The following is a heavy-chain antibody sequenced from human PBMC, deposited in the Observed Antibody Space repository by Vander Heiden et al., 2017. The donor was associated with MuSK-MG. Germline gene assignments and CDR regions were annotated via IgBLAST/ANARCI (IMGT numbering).Heavy chain of an antibody. CDR3: ARDQGYGSKAD. Sequence: EVQLLESGGGLVQPGGSLRLSCAASGFTFSTYAMSWVRQAPGKGLEWVSAISGGGGDTHYADSVKGRFTISRDNSKNTLNLQMNSLRAEDTAVYYCARDQGYGSKADWGQGTLVTVSS. J-gene: IGHJ4*02. CDR2: ISGGGGDT. D-gene: IGHD3-10*01. CDR1: GFTFSTYA. V-gene: IGHV3-23*01.